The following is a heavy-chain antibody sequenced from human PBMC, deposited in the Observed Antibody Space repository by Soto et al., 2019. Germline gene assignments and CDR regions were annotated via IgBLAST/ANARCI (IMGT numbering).Heavy chain of an antibody. V-gene: IGHV3-64D*06. J-gene: IGHJ5*02. Sequence: GGSLRLSCSASGFTFSSYAMHWVRQAPGKGLEYVSAISSNGGSTYYADSVKGRFTISRDNSKNTLYLQMSSLRAEDTAVYYCVKDRRSGWHQIHNSFDPWGQGTLVTVS. CDR3: VKDRRSGWHQIHNSFDP. CDR2: ISSNGGST. CDR1: GFTFSSYA. D-gene: IGHD6-19*01.